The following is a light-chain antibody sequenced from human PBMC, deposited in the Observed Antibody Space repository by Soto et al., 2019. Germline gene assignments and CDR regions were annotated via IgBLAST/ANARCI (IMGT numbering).Light chain of an antibody. Sequence: DIRMTQSPYTLSASVGDRVTITCRASQNIGSWLAWYQQKPGKAPKLLIYGGSTVETGVPSRFSGSGSGTEFTLTITHLQPGDFATYYCQQYNSFSATFVQGTRLETK. CDR1: QNIGSW. V-gene: IGKV1-5*01. CDR2: GGS. CDR3: QQYNSFSAT. J-gene: IGKJ5*01.